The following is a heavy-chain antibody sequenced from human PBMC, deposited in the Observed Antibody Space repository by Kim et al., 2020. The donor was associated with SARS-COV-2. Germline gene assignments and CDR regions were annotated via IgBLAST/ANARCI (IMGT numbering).Heavy chain of an antibody. V-gene: IGHV1-69*13. CDR3: ARGVGPPLTRGDYYYGMDV. J-gene: IGHJ6*02. D-gene: IGHD3-10*01. Sequence: SVKVSCKASGGTFSSYAISWVRQAPGQGLEWMGGIIPIFGTANYAQKFQGRVTITADESTSTAYMELSSLRSEDTAVYYCARGVGPPLTRGDYYYGMDVWGQGTTVTVSS. CDR2: IIPIFGTA. CDR1: GGTFSSYA.